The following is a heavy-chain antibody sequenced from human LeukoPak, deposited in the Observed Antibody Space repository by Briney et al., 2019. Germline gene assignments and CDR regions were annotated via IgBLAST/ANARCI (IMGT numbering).Heavy chain of an antibody. D-gene: IGHD3-22*01. CDR1: GGSISSSSYY. CDR3: ARIYYYDSSGYYRKAFDI. CDR2: IYYSGST. V-gene: IGHV4-39*01. J-gene: IGHJ3*02. Sequence: SETLSLTCTVSGGSISSSSYYWGWIRQPPGKGLEWIGSIYYSGSTYYNPSLKSRVTISLATSKNQFSLKLSSVTAADTAVYYCARIYYYDSSGYYRKAFDIWGQGTMVTVSS.